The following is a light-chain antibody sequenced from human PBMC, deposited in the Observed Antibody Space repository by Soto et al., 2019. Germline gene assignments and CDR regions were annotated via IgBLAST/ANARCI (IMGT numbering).Light chain of an antibody. CDR2: AAS. CDR3: QQYYSYPS. J-gene: IGKJ3*01. CDR1: QGISSY. V-gene: IGKV1-8*01. Sequence: AIRRTQSPSSLSASTCDRVTITCRASQGISSYLAWYQQKPGKAPKLLIYAASTLQSGVPSRFSGSGSGTDFTLTISCLQSEDFATYYCQQYYSYPSFGPGTKVDIK.